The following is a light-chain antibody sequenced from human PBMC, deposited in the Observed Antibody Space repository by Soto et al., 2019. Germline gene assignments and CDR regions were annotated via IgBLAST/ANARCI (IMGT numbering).Light chain of an antibody. CDR2: GAS. V-gene: IGKV3-20*01. CDR3: QQYGSSPFT. J-gene: IGKJ5*01. Sequence: EMGLTRSAGAVSLSQGEGATSSCRVSHPVSSSYLAWYQQKPGQAPRLLIYGASSRATGIPDRFSGSGSGTDFTLTISRLEPEDFALYYCQQYGSSPFTFGQGTRLEI. CDR1: HPVSSSY.